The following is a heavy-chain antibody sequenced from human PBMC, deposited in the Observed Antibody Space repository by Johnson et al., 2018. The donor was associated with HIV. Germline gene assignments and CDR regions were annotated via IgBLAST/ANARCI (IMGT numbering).Heavy chain of an antibody. CDR3: ARDAPRYSFDI. CDR1: GFTFSNYW. CDR2: IKQDGSEK. V-gene: IGHV3-7*01. D-gene: IGHD2-21*01. J-gene: IGHJ3*02. Sequence: VLLVESGGGLVQPGGSLRLSCAASGFTFSNYWMSWVRQAPGKGLEWVANIKQDGSEKYYGDSVQGRFTITRDNAKNSLYLQMYSLRAEDTDVYYCARDAPRYSFDIWGQGTMVTVSS.